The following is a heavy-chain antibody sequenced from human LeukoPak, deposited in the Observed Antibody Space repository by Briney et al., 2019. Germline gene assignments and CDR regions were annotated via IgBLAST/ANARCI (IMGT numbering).Heavy chain of an antibody. CDR1: GGSVSSGDYY. D-gene: IGHD1-26*01. CDR2: IYYSGST. Sequence: SQTLSLTCTVSGGSVSSGDYYWRWIRQPPGKGLEWIGYIYYSGSTYYNPSLKSRVTISVDTSKNQFSLKLSSVTAADTAVYYCARVPRYSGSYPNWFDPWGQGTLVTVSS. CDR3: ARVPRYSGSYPNWFDP. V-gene: IGHV4-30-4*08. J-gene: IGHJ5*02.